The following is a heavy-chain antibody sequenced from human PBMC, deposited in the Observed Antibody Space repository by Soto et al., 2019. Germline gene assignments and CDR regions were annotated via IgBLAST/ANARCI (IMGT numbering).Heavy chain of an antibody. CDR2: ISYDGSNK. Sequence: GGSLRLSCAASGFTFSSYAMHWVRQAPGKGLEWVAVISYDGSNKYYADSVKGRFTISRDNSKNTLYLQMNSLRAEDTAVYYCERAPSEPPNSSGWYYFDYWGQGTLVTVSS. CDR3: ERAPSEPPNSSGWYYFDY. J-gene: IGHJ4*02. V-gene: IGHV3-30-3*01. CDR1: GFTFSSYA. D-gene: IGHD6-19*01.